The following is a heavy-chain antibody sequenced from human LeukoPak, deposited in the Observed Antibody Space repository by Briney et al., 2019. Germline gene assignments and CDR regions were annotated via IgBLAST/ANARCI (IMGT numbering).Heavy chain of an antibody. D-gene: IGHD3-10*01. CDR1: GFTFSNAW. J-gene: IGHJ4*02. Sequence: PGGSLRLSXAASGFTFSNAWMSWVRQAPGKGLEWIGRIKSKTDGGTTDYAAPVKGRFTISRDDSKNTLYLQMNSLKTEDTAVYYCTTDEEGLLWFGEPDYWGQGTLVTASS. CDR3: TTDEEGLLWFGEPDY. V-gene: IGHV3-15*01. CDR2: IKSKTDGGTT.